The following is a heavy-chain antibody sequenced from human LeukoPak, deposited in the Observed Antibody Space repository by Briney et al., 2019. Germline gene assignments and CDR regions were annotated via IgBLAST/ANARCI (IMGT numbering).Heavy chain of an antibody. V-gene: IGHV1-18*01. J-gene: IGHJ4*02. CDR2: ISAYNGNT. D-gene: IGHD3-10*01. CDR3: ARDSFTMVRGVTNYYFDY. Sequence: GASVKVSCKASGYTFTIYGISWVRQAPGQGLEWMGWISAYNGNTNYAQKLQGRVTMTTDTSTSTAYMELRSLRSDDTAVYYCARDSFTMVRGVTNYYFDYWGQGTLVTVSS. CDR1: GYTFTIYG.